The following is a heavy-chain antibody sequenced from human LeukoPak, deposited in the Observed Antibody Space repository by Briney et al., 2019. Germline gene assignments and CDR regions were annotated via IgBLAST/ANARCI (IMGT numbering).Heavy chain of an antibody. CDR1: GFTFSSYA. D-gene: IGHD3-9*01. CDR2: IRASGGNT. V-gene: IGHV3-23*01. Sequence: GGPLRLSCAASGFTFSSYAMSWVRQAPGKGLEWVSAIRASGGNTLYADSVKGRSTISRDNSKNTLYLQMNSLRAEDTAVYYCARRTYDDILTGYYFDYWGQGTLVTVSS. CDR3: ARRTYDDILTGYYFDY. J-gene: IGHJ4*02.